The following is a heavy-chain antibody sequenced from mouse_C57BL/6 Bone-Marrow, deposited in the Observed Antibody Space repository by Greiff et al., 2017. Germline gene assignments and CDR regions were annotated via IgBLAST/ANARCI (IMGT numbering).Heavy chain of an antibody. D-gene: IGHD1-1*01. CDR3: ARKPFGSSPYYAMDY. J-gene: IGHJ4*01. V-gene: IGHV2-2*01. CDR2: IWSGGST. CDR1: GFSLTSYG. Sequence: VQLQQSGPGLVQPSQSLSITCTVSGFSLTSYGVNWVRQSPGKGLEWLGVIWSGGSTDSNAAFLSRLSISKVNSKGPVFFKMNSLPADDTAIYYCARKPFGSSPYYAMDYWGQGTSVTVSS.